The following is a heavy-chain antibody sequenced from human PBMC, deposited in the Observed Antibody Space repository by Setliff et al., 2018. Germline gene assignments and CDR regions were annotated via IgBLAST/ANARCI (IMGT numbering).Heavy chain of an antibody. D-gene: IGHD2-21*02. V-gene: IGHV3-48*01. Sequence: GGSLRLSCAASGFTFSIYSMNWVRQAPGKGLEWISYTSSGSNSIYYADSVMGRFTISRDNARNSLCLQMNRLRPEDTAVYYCAKSGGDHCCPLYHHYYMDVWGTGTTVTVSS. CDR2: TSSGSNSI. CDR1: GFTFSIYS. CDR3: AKSGGDHCCPLYHHYYMDV. J-gene: IGHJ6*03.